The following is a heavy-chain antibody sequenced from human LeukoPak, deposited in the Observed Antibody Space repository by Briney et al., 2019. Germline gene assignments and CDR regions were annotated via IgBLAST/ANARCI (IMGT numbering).Heavy chain of an antibody. V-gene: IGHV4-39*07. D-gene: IGHD2-15*01. J-gene: IGHJ4*02. Sequence: PSETLSLTCTVSGGSISSSSYYWGWIRQPPGKGLEWIGSIYYSGSTYYNPSLKSRVTISVDTSKNHFSLKLSSVTAADTAVYYCARRPKRGGKYCSGGSCYSAIDYWGQGTLVTVSS. CDR3: ARRPKRGGKYCSGGSCYSAIDY. CDR1: GGSISSSSYY. CDR2: IYYSGST.